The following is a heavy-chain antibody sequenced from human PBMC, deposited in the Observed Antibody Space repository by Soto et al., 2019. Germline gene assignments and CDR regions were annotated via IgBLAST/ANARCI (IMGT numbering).Heavy chain of an antibody. CDR3: AKTKGNYCSGGSCYYFEK. CDR1: GSILSNYA. CDR2: ISGNAGRT. V-gene: IGHV3-23*01. J-gene: IGHJ4*02. D-gene: IGHD2-15*01. Sequence: GALRLSSEPAGSILSNYAVGWVRQTPGKGLEWVSVISGNAGRTYYADSVKGRFTISSDNSRETLSLQMDSVRGEDTATYHCAKTKGNYCSGGSCYYFEKGGRGVLGTVSS.